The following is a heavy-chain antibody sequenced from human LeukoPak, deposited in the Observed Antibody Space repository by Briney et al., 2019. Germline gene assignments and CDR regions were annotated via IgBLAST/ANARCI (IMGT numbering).Heavy chain of an antibody. V-gene: IGHV4-39*07. D-gene: IGHD6-19*01. Sequence: SETLSLTCTVSGGSISSSSYYWGWIRQPPGKGLEWIGSIYYSGSTYYNPSLKSRVTISVDTSKNQFSLKLSSVTAADTAVYYCARGFESFEAVAGIYFDYWGQGTLVTVSS. J-gene: IGHJ4*02. CDR2: IYYSGST. CDR3: ARGFESFEAVAGIYFDY. CDR1: GGSISSSSYY.